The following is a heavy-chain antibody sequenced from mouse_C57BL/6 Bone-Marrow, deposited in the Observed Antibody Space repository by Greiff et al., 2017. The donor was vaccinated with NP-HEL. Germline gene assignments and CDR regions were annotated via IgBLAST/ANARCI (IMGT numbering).Heavy chain of an antibody. CDR2: IYPGDGDT. J-gene: IGHJ4*01. Sequence: VKLQQSGPELVKPGASVKISCKASGYAFSSSWMNWVKQRPGKGLEWIGRIYPGDGDTNYNGKFKGKATLTADKSSSTAYMQLSSLTSEDSAVYFCARILRHYAMDYWGQGTSVTVSS. CDR3: ARILRHYAMDY. CDR1: GYAFSSSW. V-gene: IGHV1-82*01. D-gene: IGHD1-2*01.